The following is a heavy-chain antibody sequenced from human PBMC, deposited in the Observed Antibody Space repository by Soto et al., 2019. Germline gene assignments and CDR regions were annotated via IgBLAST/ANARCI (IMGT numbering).Heavy chain of an antibody. CDR3: ARSGRSSWYRDYYYYGMDV. Sequence: QVQLVESGGGVVQPGRSLRLSCAASGFTFSSYGMHWVRQAPGKGLEWVAVIWYDGSNKYYADSVKGRFTISRDNSKNTPYLQMNSLRAEDTAVYYCARSGRSSWYRDYYYYGMDVWGQGTTVTVSS. CDR2: IWYDGSNK. D-gene: IGHD6-13*01. J-gene: IGHJ6*02. CDR1: GFTFSSYG. V-gene: IGHV3-33*01.